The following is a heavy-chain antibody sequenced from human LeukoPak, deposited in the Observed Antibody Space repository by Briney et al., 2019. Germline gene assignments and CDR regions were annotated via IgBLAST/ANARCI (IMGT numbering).Heavy chain of an antibody. Sequence: SETLSLTCTVSGDSITSGSYYWGWIRQPPGKGLEWIGTIYYRGSTYYNPSLKSRVTISVDTSKNHFSLRLSSVTAADTAVYFCARDSAGTPYYYYYGMDVWGQGTTVTVSS. J-gene: IGHJ6*02. D-gene: IGHD6-19*01. CDR2: IYYRGST. CDR3: ARDSAGTPYYYYYGMDV. CDR1: GDSITSGSYY. V-gene: IGHV4-39*07.